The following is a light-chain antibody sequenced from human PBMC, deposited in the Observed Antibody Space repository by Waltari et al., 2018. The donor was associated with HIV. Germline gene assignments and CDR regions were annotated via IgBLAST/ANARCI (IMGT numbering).Light chain of an antibody. CDR3: AAWDDSLTGWV. CDR2: GNN. J-gene: IGLJ3*02. Sequence: QSVLIQPPSASGTPGQRVTISCSGSTFNLGNNLVYWYKQLPGTAPRLIIDGNNQRTSGVPNRFSPSKSGTSASLAISGLRSEDDVDYYCAAWDDSLTGWVFGGGTKLTVL. CDR1: TFNLGNNL. V-gene: IGLV1-47*01.